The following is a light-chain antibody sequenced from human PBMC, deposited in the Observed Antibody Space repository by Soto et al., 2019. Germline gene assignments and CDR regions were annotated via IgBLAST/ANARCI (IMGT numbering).Light chain of an antibody. CDR1: QSVTSNY. CDR2: AAS. Sequence: EVVLTQSPGTVSSSPGERATLSCRASQSVTSNYLAWYRQKPGQAPRVLIYAASSRATGIPDRFSGSGSGTDFTLSISRLEPEDFAVYYCQQYGSSVTWTFGQGTKVEIK. V-gene: IGKV3-20*01. CDR3: QQYGSSVTWT. J-gene: IGKJ1*01.